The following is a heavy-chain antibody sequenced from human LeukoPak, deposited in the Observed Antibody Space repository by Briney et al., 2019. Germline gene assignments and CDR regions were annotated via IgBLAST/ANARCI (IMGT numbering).Heavy chain of an antibody. Sequence: PGGSLTLSCAASGFTFSNYSMSWVRQAPRKGLEWVSAISVSCGSTYYADSAKGRLTISRDNSKNTLYLQMNSLRAEDTAVYYCAKGDRSYPPGWFDPWGQGTLVTVSS. J-gene: IGHJ5*02. CDR2: ISVSCGST. D-gene: IGHD5-18*01. CDR3: AKGDRSYPPGWFDP. CDR1: GFTFSNYS. V-gene: IGHV3-23*01.